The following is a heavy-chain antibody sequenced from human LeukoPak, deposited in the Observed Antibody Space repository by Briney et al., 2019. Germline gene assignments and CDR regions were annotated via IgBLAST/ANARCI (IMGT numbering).Heavy chain of an antibody. V-gene: IGHV3-30-3*01. CDR2: ISYDGSNK. J-gene: IGHJ4*02. Sequence: GGSLRLSCAASGFTFSSYAMHWVRQAPGKGLEWVAVISYDGSNKYYADPVKGRFTISRDNSKNTLYLQMNSLRAEDTAVYYCAKGSGSILGYCSGGSCHPDYWGQGTLVTVSS. CDR1: GFTFSSYA. D-gene: IGHD2-15*01. CDR3: AKGSGSILGYCSGGSCHPDY.